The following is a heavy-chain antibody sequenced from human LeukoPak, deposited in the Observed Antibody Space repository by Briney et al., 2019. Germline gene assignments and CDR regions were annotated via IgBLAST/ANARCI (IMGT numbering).Heavy chain of an antibody. V-gene: IGHV3-48*01. CDR1: GFSLSSNS. CDR3: ARDYVYAFDY. CDR2: ISVDGNAK. Sequence: GGSLRLSCAASGFSLSSNSINWVRQAPGKGLEWVSYISVDGNAKHYTDSVKGRFTISRDNAKNALYLQMNSLRAEDTAVYFCARDYVYAFDYWGQGTLVTVSS. J-gene: IGHJ4*02. D-gene: IGHD2/OR15-2a*01.